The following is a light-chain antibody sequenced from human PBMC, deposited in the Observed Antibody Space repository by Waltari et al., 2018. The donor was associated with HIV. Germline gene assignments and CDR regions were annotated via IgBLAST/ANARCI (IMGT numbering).Light chain of an antibody. V-gene: IGLV3-19*01. CDR1: SLRNFF. J-gene: IGLJ1*01. CDR3: HSRDTDGDHYV. CDR2: GGN. Sequence: SSELTQDPVVSVALGQTIKIRCQGDSLRNFFANWYQHQPGQAPVLVGYGGNRRPSGIPARFSASSSGNTSSLIISNSQAVDEADYFCHSRDTDGDHYVFGGGTRVIV.